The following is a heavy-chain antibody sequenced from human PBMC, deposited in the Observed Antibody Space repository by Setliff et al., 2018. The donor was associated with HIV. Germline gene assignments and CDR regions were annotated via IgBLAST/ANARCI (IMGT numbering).Heavy chain of an antibody. CDR2: IYTSGST. J-gene: IGHJ5*02. Sequence: TSETLSLTCTVSGGSISSGTYYWSWIRQPAGKGLEWIGRIYTSGSTNYNPSLRSRVTMSVDTSKNQFSLKLSSVTAADTAVYYCARSPGLYGSGSYNWFDPWGQGTLVTVSS. D-gene: IGHD3-10*01. V-gene: IGHV4-61*02. CDR1: GGSISSGTYY. CDR3: ARSPGLYGSGSYNWFDP.